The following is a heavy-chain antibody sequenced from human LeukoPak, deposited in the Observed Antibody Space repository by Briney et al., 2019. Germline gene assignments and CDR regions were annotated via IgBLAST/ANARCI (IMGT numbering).Heavy chain of an antibody. CDR3: ARGGDGDILTGLVFDY. Sequence: ASVKVSCKASGYTFTSYGISWVRQAPGQGLEWMGWISAYNGNTNYAQKLQGRVTITTDTSTSTAYMELRSLRSDDTAVYYCARGGDGDILTGLVFDYWGQGTLVTVSS. CDR2: ISAYNGNT. J-gene: IGHJ4*02. CDR1: GYTFTSYG. D-gene: IGHD3-9*01. V-gene: IGHV1-18*01.